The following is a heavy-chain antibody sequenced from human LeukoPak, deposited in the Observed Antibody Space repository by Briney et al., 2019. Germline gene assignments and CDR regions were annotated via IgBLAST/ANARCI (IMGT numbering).Heavy chain of an antibody. J-gene: IGHJ4*01. D-gene: IGHD2-21*02. CDR2: FPGSSGYI. V-gene: IGHV3-21*01. CDR1: GFTFSSYT. CDR3: ARDRGAYCGGDCYLGFDY. Sequence: GGSLRLSCAPSGFTFSSYTMNWVRQAPGKGLEWVSSFPGSSGYISYADSVKGRFTIPRDNAKKSLYLQMTSLTAEDTAVYYCARDRGAYCGGDCYLGFDYWGRGTLVTVSS.